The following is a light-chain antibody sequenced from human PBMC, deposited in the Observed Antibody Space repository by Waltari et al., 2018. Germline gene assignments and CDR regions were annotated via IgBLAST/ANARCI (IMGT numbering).Light chain of an antibody. CDR3: AAWDDSLSGHVV. Sequence: QSVLTQPPSASGTPGQRVIISCSGSSSNIGSNDVYWYQQVPGTAPKLLMYKNTQPPSGAPDRFPGSKAGTAASLANRGLRSEDEADYYCAAWDDSLSGHVVFGGGTKLTAL. CDR1: SSNIGSND. J-gene: IGLJ2*01. CDR2: KNT. V-gene: IGLV1-47*01.